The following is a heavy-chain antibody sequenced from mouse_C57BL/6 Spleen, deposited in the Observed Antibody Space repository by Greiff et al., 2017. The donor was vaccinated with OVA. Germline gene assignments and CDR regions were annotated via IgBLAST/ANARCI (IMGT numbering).Heavy chain of an antibody. Sequence: QVQLQQPGAELVRPGSSVKLSCKASGYTFTSYWMHWVKQRPIQGLEWIGNIDPSDSETHYNQKFKDKATLTVGKSSSTAYMQLSSLTSEDSAVYYCARGSYYSNYPYAMDYWGQGTSVTVSS. CDR1: GYTFTSYW. J-gene: IGHJ4*01. D-gene: IGHD2-5*01. V-gene: IGHV1-52*01. CDR2: IDPSDSET. CDR3: ARGSYYSNYPYAMDY.